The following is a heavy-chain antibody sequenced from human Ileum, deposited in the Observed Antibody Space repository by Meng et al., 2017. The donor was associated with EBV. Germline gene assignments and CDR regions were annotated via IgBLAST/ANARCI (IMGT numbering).Heavy chain of an antibody. D-gene: IGHD6-19*01. J-gene: IGHJ4*02. V-gene: IGHV3-30-3*01. CDR3: AGDIGVGGTLGVIDY. CDR1: GFTLINHA. CDR2: ISYDGSRK. Sequence: VQLLESGGGVVQPGRSLELPCVASGFTLINHAMHWVRQAPGKGLEWVAVISYDGSRKYYADSVTGQFTISRDNSKNTLYLQMNSLRVEDTAVYSCAGDIGVGGTLGVIDYWGQGTLVTVSS.